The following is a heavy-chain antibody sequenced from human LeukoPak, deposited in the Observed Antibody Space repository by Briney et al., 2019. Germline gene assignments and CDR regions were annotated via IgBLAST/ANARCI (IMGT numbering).Heavy chain of an antibody. CDR1: GFTFDDYA. CDR3: AKDRDYGDYLDY. J-gene: IGHJ4*02. CDR2: ISWNSGSI. V-gene: IGHV3-9*01. Sequence: PGGSLRLSCAASGFTFDDYAMHWVRQAPGKGLEWVSGISWNSGSIGYADSVKGRFTISRDNAKNSLYLQMNSLRAEDTALYYCAKDRDYGDYLDYWGQGTLVTAS. D-gene: IGHD4-17*01.